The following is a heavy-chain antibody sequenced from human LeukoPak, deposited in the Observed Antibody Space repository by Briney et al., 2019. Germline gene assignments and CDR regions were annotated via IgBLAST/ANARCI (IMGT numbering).Heavy chain of an antibody. Sequence: PSETLSLTCTVSGGSISSYYWSWIRQPPGKGLEWIGYIYYSGSTNYNPSLKSRVTISVDTSKNQFSLKLSSVTAADTAVYYCARSSWSHDAFDIWGQGTMVTVSS. D-gene: IGHD6-13*01. J-gene: IGHJ3*02. CDR1: GGSISSYY. CDR3: ARSSWSHDAFDI. CDR2: IYYSGST. V-gene: IGHV4-59*08.